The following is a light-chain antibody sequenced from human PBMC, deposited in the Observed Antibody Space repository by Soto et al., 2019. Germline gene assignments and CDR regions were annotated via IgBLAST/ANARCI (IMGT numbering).Light chain of an antibody. J-gene: IGKJ3*01. Sequence: EIVLTQSPATLSLSPGERATLSCRASQSISSYLAWYQQKPDQAPRLLIYDASNRATGIPARFGGSGSGTDFTLTISSLEPEDFAVYYCQQRSTWPFTFGPGTKVDIK. CDR2: DAS. CDR1: QSISSY. V-gene: IGKV3-11*01. CDR3: QQRSTWPFT.